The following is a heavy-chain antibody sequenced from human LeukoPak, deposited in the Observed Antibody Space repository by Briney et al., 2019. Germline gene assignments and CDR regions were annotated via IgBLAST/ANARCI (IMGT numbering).Heavy chain of an antibody. CDR2: ISSSGGTI. V-gene: IGHV3-48*03. Sequence: GGSLRLSCAASGFTFSTYEMNWVRQAPGKGLEWVSYISSSGGTIYYADSVKGRFTISRDNAKNSLYLQMNSLRAEDTAVYYCARPYCSSTSCTFDYWGQGTLVTVSS. J-gene: IGHJ4*02. D-gene: IGHD2-2*01. CDR1: GFTFSTYE. CDR3: ARPYCSSTSCTFDY.